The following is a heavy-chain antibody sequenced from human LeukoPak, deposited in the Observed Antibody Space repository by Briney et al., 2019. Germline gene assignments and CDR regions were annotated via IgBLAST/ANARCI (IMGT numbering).Heavy chain of an antibody. CDR2: IQDDGATT. V-gene: IGHV3-30*02. D-gene: IGHD3-22*01. CDR1: GFTFSTFP. CDR3: ATQSITLVVVISPFDY. J-gene: IGHJ4*02. Sequence: PGGSLRLSCAASGFTFSTFPMHWVRQAPGKGLQWVALIQDDGATTNYADSVRGRFTISRDNSKSTVYLQMNSLKPDDTAVYYCATQSITLVVVISPFDYGGQGTLVSVSS.